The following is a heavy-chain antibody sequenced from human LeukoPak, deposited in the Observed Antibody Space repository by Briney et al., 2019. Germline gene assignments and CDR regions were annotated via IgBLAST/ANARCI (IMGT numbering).Heavy chain of an antibody. CDR1: GFTVSSNY. J-gene: IGHJ4*02. Sequence: GGSLRLFCAASGFTVSSNYMSWVRQAPGKGLEWVSVIYSGGSTYYADSVKGRFTISRHNSKNTLYLQMNSLGAEDTAVYYCARGQYYYDSSGYYSSRDTYYFDYWGQGTLVTVSS. V-gene: IGHV3-53*04. CDR3: ARGQYYYDSSGYYSSRDTYYFDY. D-gene: IGHD3-22*01. CDR2: IYSGGST.